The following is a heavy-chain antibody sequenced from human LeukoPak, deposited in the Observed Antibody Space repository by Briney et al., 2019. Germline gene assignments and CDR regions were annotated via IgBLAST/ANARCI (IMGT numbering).Heavy chain of an antibody. Sequence: GASVKVSCKASGYTFTSYYMHWVRQAPGQGLEWMGIINPSGGSTSYAQKFQSRVTMTRDTSTSTVYMELSSLRSEDTAVYYCARDLIVINHTAMVTFAFDIWGQGTMVTVSS. CDR3: ARDLIVINHTAMVTFAFDI. CDR1: GYTFTSYY. D-gene: IGHD5-18*01. V-gene: IGHV1-46*01. CDR2: INPSGGST. J-gene: IGHJ3*02.